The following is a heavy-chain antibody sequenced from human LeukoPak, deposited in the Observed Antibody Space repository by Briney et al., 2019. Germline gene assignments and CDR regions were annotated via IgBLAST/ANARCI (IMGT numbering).Heavy chain of an antibody. CDR3: AKDRLAAAGPNWFDP. D-gene: IGHD6-13*01. Sequence: GGSLRLSCAASGFTFSIYAMSWVRHAPGKGLEWVSAISGSGGSTYYADSVKGRFTISRDNSKNTLYLQMNSLRAEDTAVYYCAKDRLAAAGPNWFDPWGQGTLVSVSS. V-gene: IGHV3-23*01. CDR2: ISGSGGST. J-gene: IGHJ5*02. CDR1: GFTFSIYA.